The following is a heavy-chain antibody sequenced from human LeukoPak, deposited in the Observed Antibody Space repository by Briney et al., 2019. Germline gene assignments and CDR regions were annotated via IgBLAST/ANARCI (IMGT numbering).Heavy chain of an antibody. D-gene: IGHD6-13*01. CDR3: AREFSWYRPVGVFDY. CDR1: GYTFTSYG. Sequence: GASVKVSCKASGYTFTSYGISWVRQAPGQGLEWMGWISAYNGNTNYAQKLQGRVTMTTDTSTSTAYMELRSLRSDDTAVYYCAREFSWYRPVGVFDYWGQGTLVTVSS. CDR2: ISAYNGNT. J-gene: IGHJ4*02. V-gene: IGHV1-18*01.